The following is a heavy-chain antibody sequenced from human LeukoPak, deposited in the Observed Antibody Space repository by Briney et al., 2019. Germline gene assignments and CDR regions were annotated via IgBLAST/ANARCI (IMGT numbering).Heavy chain of an antibody. J-gene: IGHJ4*02. Sequence: GGSLRLSCAASGFTFSSYSMNWVRQAPGKGLEWVSTISGSGDNTYYADSVKGRFTISRDNSKNTLYLQMNSLRAEDTAVYYCARVTYGSGTYGAFDYWGQGTLVTVSS. V-gene: IGHV3-23*01. CDR2: ISGSGDNT. D-gene: IGHD3-10*01. CDR3: ARVTYGSGTYGAFDY. CDR1: GFTFSSYS.